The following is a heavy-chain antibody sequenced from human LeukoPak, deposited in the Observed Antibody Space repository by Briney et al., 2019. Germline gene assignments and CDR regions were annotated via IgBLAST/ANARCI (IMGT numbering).Heavy chain of an antibody. J-gene: IGHJ4*02. V-gene: IGHV3-7*03. D-gene: IGHD6-13*01. CDR2: IKQDGSEK. CDR1: GFTFSSYW. CDR3: ARGRQQMTYFDY. Sequence: GGSLRLSCVASGFTFSSYWMSWVRQAPGKGLEWVANIKQDGSEKYYVDSVKSRFTISRDNAKNSLHLQVSSLRAEDTAVYYCARGRQQMTYFDYWGQGTLVTVSS.